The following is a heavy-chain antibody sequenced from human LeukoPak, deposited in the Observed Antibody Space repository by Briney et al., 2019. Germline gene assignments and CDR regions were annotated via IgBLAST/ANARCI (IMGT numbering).Heavy chain of an antibody. V-gene: IGHV4-59*08. CDR2: IYYSGRS. D-gene: IGHD5-24*01. CDR1: GGSISSNY. J-gene: IGHJ4*02. CDR3: ARHNGDGQSFLFDY. Sequence: IPSETLSLTCTVSGGSISSNYWSWIRQPPGKGLEWIGYIYYSGRSNYNPSLRSRVTISVDTSRNQFSLKLSSVTAADTAVYYCARHNGDGQSFLFDYWGQGTLVTVSS.